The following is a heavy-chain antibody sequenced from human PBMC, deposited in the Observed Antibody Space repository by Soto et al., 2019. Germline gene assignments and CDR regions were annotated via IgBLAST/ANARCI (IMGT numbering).Heavy chain of an antibody. Sequence: ASVKVSCKASGYTFTSYDINWVRQAPGQGLEWMGGIIPIFGTANYAQKFQGRVTITADKSTSTAYMELSSLRSEDTAVYYCARTPSITMVRIGYYYYGMDVWGQGTTVTVSS. D-gene: IGHD3-10*01. J-gene: IGHJ6*02. CDR3: ARTPSITMVRIGYYYYGMDV. CDR2: IIPIFGTA. CDR1: GYTFTSYD. V-gene: IGHV1-69*06.